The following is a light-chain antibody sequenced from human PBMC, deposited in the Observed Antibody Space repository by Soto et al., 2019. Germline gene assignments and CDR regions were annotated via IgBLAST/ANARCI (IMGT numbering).Light chain of an antibody. J-gene: IGKJ1*01. Sequence: DIVMTQSPDSLAVSLGERATINCTSSQSVLYSSNNKNYLAWYQQKPGKAPKLLIYDVSNLQSGVPSRFSGSGSGTDFTLTISSLQLEDFGTYYCQQSHSSWWTFGQGTKVDIK. CDR2: DVS. CDR3: QQSHSSWWT. V-gene: IGKV4-1*01. CDR1: QSVLYSSNNKNY.